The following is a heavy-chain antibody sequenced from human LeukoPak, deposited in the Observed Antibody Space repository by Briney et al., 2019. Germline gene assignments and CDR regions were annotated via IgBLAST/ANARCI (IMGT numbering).Heavy chain of an antibody. J-gene: IGHJ4*02. D-gene: IGHD6-6*01. CDR3: ARHDAGIAARPFDN. CDR2: IHASGPT. CDR1: GGSISTYY. V-gene: IGHV4-4*09. Sequence: PSETLSLTCTVSGGSISTYYWSWIRRPPGKGLEWIAYIHASGPTNYNPSLKSRITISVDTSKNQFSLKLSSVTAADTAVYYCARHDAGIAARPFDNWGRGTLVTVSS.